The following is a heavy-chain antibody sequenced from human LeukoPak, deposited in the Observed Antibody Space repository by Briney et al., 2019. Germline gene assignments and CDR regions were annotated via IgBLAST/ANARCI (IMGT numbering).Heavy chain of an antibody. D-gene: IGHD3-10*01. Sequence: GRSMRLSCAASGFTFTSYGMHWVRQAQGKVLGWVAAIWSDGSNKYYADSVTGGLSICRDNSKHTLYLQMNSLRAEDTAVYYCAVNLLLWFGESPVRFDPWGQGTLVTVSS. J-gene: IGHJ5*02. CDR2: IWSDGSNK. CDR3: AVNLLLWFGESPVRFDP. CDR1: GFTFTSYG. V-gene: IGHV3-33*01.